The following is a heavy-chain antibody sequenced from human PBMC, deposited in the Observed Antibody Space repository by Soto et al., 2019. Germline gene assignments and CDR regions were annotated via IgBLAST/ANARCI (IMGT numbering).Heavy chain of an antibody. CDR2: ISGSGGST. CDR1: GFTFSSYV. D-gene: IGHD2-21*02. CDR3: AKSGVVVTDKPSTFDY. J-gene: IGHJ4*02. V-gene: IGHV3-23*01. Sequence: GGSLRLSCAASGFTFSSYVMSWVRQAPGKGLEWVSAISGSGGSTYYADSVKGRFTISRDNSKNTLYLQMNSLRAEDTAVYYCAKSGVVVTDKPSTFDYWGQGTLVTVSS.